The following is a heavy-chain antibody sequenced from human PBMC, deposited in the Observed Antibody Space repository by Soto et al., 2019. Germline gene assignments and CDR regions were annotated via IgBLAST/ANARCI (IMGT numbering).Heavy chain of an antibody. CDR1: GCTFSSYG. CDR2: IWYDGSNK. J-gene: IGHJ4*02. D-gene: IGHD2-15*01. Sequence: GGSLRLFCAASGCTFSSYGMHWVRQAPGKGLEWVAVIWYDGSNKYYADSVKGRFTISRDNSKNTLYLQMNSLRAEDTAVYYCARVVGGFRLLDAPNDYWGQGTLVTVSS. V-gene: IGHV3-33*01. CDR3: ARVVGGFRLLDAPNDY.